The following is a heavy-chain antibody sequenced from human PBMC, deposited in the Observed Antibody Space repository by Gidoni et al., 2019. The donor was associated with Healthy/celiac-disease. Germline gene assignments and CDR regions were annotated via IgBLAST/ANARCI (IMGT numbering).Heavy chain of an antibody. CDR2: IYYSGST. D-gene: IGHD6-13*01. CDR3: ARAGRNFGIAAAGRGMDV. V-gene: IGHV4-31*03. CDR1: VGSISSGGYS. Sequence: QVQLQESGPGLVKPSQTLSLTCTVSVGSISSGGYSWSWIRQHPGKGLEWIGYIYYSGSTYYNPSLKRRVTISVDTSKNQFSLKLSSVTAADTAVYYCARAGRNFGIAAAGRGMDVWGQGTTVTVSS. J-gene: IGHJ6*02.